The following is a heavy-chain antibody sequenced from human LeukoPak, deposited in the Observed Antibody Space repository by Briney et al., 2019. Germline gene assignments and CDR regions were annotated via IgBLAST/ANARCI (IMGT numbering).Heavy chain of an antibody. CDR1: GYSFTNYW. J-gene: IGHJ4*02. Sequence: GESLKISCQGSGYSFTNYWIGWVRQMPGKGLEGVGGIYPGDSDTIYSPSFQGRINISADTSIDTAYLQWSSLKASDTAMYYCARRSLNYYDSSGYYFDYWGRGTLVTVSS. CDR2: IYPGDSDT. V-gene: IGHV5-51*01. D-gene: IGHD3-22*01. CDR3: ARRSLNYYDSSGYYFDY.